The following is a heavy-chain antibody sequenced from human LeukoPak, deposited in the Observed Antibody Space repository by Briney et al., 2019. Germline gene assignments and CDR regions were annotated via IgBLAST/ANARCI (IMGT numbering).Heavy chain of an antibody. D-gene: IGHD2-2*02. Sequence: SETLSLTCTVSGGSISRYYWSWIRQPAGKGLEWIGRIYTSGSTNYNPSLKSRVTMSVDTSKNQFSLKLSSVTAADTAVYYCAREKTPCSSTSCYTYYYYYYMDVWGKGTTVTVSS. CDR2: IYTSGST. CDR1: GGSISRYY. V-gene: IGHV4-4*07. CDR3: AREKTPCSSTSCYTYYYYYYMDV. J-gene: IGHJ6*03.